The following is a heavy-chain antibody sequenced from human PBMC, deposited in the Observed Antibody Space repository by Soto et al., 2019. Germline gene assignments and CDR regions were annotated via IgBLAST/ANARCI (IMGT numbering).Heavy chain of an antibody. J-gene: IGHJ6*02. V-gene: IGHV1-18*01. Sequence: ASVKVSCKASGYTFTSYGISWVRQAPGQGLEWMGWISAYNGNTNYAQKFQGRVTMTTDTSTNTAYMELRSLRSDDTAVYYCARDRGADYYYGMDVWGQGTTVTVSS. CDR1: GYTFTSYG. D-gene: IGHD3-10*01. CDR3: ARDRGADYYYGMDV. CDR2: ISAYNGNT.